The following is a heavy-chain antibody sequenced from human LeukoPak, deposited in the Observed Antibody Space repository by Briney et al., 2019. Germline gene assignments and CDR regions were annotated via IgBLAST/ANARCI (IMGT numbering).Heavy chain of an antibody. CDR1: GFTFSSYS. Sequence: GGSLRLSCAASGFTFSSYSMYWVRQAPGKGLEWVSYISSSSSTIYYTDSVKGRFTISRDNAKKSLFLQMNSLRAEDTAVYYCARDRYYYDSSLGYWGQGTLVTVSS. V-gene: IGHV3-48*01. J-gene: IGHJ4*02. CDR3: ARDRYYYDSSLGY. D-gene: IGHD3-22*01. CDR2: ISSSSSTI.